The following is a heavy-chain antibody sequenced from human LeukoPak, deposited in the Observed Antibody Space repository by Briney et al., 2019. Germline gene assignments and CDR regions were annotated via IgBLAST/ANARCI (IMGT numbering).Heavy chain of an antibody. CDR2: INSDGSST. J-gene: IGHJ5*02. D-gene: IGHD3-10*01. V-gene: IGHV3-74*01. CDR1: RFTVSSYW. Sequence: PGGSLRLSCAASRFTVSSYWMHWVRQAPGKGLVWVSRINSDGSSTSYADSVKGRFTISRDNAKNTLYLQMNSLRAEDTAVYYCARAGRGYYGSGSYYTSWGQGTLVTVSS. CDR3: ARAGRGYYGSGSYYTS.